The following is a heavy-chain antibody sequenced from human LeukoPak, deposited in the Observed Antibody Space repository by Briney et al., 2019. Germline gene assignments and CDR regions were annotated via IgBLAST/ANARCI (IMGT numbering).Heavy chain of an antibody. CDR2: INPNSGGT. D-gene: IGHD3-22*01. Sequence: GASVKVSCKASGYTFTGYYMHWVRQAPGQGLEWMAWINPNSGGTNYTQKFQGRVTMTRDTSISTAYMELSRLRSDDTAVYYCARVDSSGYSPLGYWGQGTLVTVSS. J-gene: IGHJ4*02. V-gene: IGHV1-2*02. CDR3: ARVDSSGYSPLGY. CDR1: GYTFTGYY.